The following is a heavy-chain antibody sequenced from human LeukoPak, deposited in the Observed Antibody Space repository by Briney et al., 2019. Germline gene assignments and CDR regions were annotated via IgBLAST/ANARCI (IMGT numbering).Heavy chain of an antibody. Sequence: ASVKVSCKASGYTFSSFGISWVRQGPGQGLEWMGWISAYNGNTHYAQKLQGRVTMTTDTSTSTAYMELGSLRSDDTAVYYCARGADVVATTYFDYWGQGTLVTVSS. CDR1: GYTFSSFG. CDR2: ISAYNGNT. CDR3: ARGADVVATTYFDY. D-gene: IGHD1-26*01. J-gene: IGHJ4*02. V-gene: IGHV1-18*01.